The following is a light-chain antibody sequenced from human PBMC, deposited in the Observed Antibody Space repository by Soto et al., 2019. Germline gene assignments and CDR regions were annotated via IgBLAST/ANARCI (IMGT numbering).Light chain of an antibody. CDR1: SSNIGSNY. CDR2: DNN. Sequence: QSVLTQPPSVSAAPGQKVTISFSGSSSNIGSNYVSWYQQLPGTAPKLLIYDNNKRPSGIPDRFSGSKSGTSATLGITGLQTGDEADYYCGTWDSSLSAYVFGTGTKVTVL. CDR3: GTWDSSLSAYV. J-gene: IGLJ1*01. V-gene: IGLV1-51*01.